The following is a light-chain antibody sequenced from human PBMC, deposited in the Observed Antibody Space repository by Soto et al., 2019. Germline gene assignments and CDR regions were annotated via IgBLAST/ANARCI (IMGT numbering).Light chain of an antibody. CDR3: QQYNNWHQIT. CDR1: QNINTN. J-gene: IGKJ5*01. Sequence: DIVMTQSPATLSVSPGERATLSCRASQNINTNLAWYQQKPGQAPRLLVYGAFTRAPGIPARFSGSGSGTEFALTITSLQSEDFAVYYCQQYNNWHQITFGQGTRLEIK. V-gene: IGKV3-15*01. CDR2: GAF.